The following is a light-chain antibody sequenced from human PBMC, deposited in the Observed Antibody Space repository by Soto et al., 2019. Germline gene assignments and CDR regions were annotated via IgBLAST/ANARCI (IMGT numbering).Light chain of an antibody. CDR3: QQYNNWPRT. J-gene: IGKJ1*01. Sequence: EIVMTQSPATLSVSPGERATLSCRASQSVSSNLAWYQQKPGQAPRLLIYGVSTRATGIPVRFSGSGSGTEFTLTISSLQSADFAVYDCQQYNNWPRTFGQGTKVDIK. V-gene: IGKV3-15*01. CDR2: GVS. CDR1: QSVSSN.